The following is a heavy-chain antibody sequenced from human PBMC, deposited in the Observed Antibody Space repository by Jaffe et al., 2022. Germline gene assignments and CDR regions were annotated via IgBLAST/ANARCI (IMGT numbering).Heavy chain of an antibody. CDR3: ALSGYYYDSSGPKNPHFDY. D-gene: IGHD3-22*01. J-gene: IGHJ4*02. Sequence: QVQLQESGPGLVKPSQTLSLTCTVSGGSISSGSYYWSWIRQPAGKGLEWIGRIYTSGSTNYNPSLKSRVTISVDTSKNQFSLKLSSVTAADTAVYYCALSGYYYDSSGPKNPHFDYWGQGTLVTVSS. V-gene: IGHV4-61*02. CDR1: GGSISSGSYY. CDR2: IYTSGST.